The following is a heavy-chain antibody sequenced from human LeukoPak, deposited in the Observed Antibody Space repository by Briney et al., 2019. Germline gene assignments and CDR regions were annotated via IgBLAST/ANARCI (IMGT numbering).Heavy chain of an antibody. D-gene: IGHD3-22*01. Sequence: ASVKVSCKASGGTFSSYAISWVRQAPGQGLEWMGWISAYNGNTNYAQKLQGRVTMTTDTSTSTAYMELRSLRSDDTAVYYCARGVYYYDSSGYYYVGFDYWGQGTLVTVSS. CDR2: ISAYNGNT. V-gene: IGHV1-18*01. CDR1: GGTFSSYA. J-gene: IGHJ4*02. CDR3: ARGVYYYDSSGYYYVGFDY.